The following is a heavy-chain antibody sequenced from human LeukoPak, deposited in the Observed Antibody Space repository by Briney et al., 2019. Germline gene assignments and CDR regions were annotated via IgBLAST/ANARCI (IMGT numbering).Heavy chain of an antibody. J-gene: IGHJ4*02. CDR3: AAEDDSSGWYEHY. CDR2: IVVGSGNT. CDR1: GFTFTSPA. D-gene: IGHD6-19*01. V-gene: IGHV1-58*02. Sequence: VASVKASCKASGFTFTSPAMQWVRQARGQRLEWIGWIVVGSGNTNYAQKFQERVTITRDMSTSTAYMELSSLRSEDTAVYYCAAEDDSSGWYEHYWGQGTLVTVSS.